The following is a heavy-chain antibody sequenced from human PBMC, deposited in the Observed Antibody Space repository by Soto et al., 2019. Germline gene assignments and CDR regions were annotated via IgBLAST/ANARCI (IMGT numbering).Heavy chain of an antibody. J-gene: IGHJ5*02. V-gene: IGHV4-34*01. CDR2: INHSGST. D-gene: IGHD6-19*01. CDR1: GGSFSGYY. Sequence: SETLSLTCAVYGGSFSGYYWSWIRQPPGKGLEWIGEINHSGSTNYNPSLKSRVTISVDTSKNQFSLKLSSVTAADTAVYYCARGRSYSYSSGWYKGYGWFDPWGQGTLVTVS. CDR3: ARGRSYSYSSGWYKGYGWFDP.